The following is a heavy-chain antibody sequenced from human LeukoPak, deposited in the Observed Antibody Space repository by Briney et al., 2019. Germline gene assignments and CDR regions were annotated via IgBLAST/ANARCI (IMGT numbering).Heavy chain of an antibody. CDR3: ARRLTASGKHYFDY. CDR1: GFRLSDHD. V-gene: IGHV3-21*01. D-gene: IGHD6-13*01. Sequence: GGSVRLSCAASGFRLSDHDMNWVRQAPGKGLEWVSSISTGSRNIYYAYSVKGRFTISRDDAKISLYLQMDYLRAEDTAVYYCARRLTASGKHYFDYWGQGTLVTVSS. CDR2: ISTGSRNI. J-gene: IGHJ4*02.